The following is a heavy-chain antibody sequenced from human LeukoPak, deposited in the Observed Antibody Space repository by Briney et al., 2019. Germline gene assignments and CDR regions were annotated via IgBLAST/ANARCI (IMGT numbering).Heavy chain of an antibody. CDR2: IKSKTDGGTT. V-gene: IGHV3-15*01. CDR3: TTGYYGGNSDFDY. J-gene: IGHJ4*02. D-gene: IGHD4-23*01. CDR1: GFTFSNAW. Sequence: MAGGSLRLSCAASGFTFSNAWMSWVRQAPGKGLEWVGRIKSKTDGGTTDYAAPVKGRFTISRDDSKNTLYLQMNSLKTEDKAVYYCTTGYYGGNSDFDYWGQGTLVTVSS.